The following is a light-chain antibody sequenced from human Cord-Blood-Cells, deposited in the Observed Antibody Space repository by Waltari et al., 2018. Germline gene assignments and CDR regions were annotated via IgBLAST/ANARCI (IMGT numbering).Light chain of an antibody. CDR1: QSVSSY. Sequence: IVLTQSPATLSLSPGERAPLSCRASQSVSSYLSWYQQKPGQAPRLLIYDASNRATGIPARFSGSGSGKDFNFTISSLEPEDFAVYYCQQRSNWPITFGPGTRLEMK. CDR2: DAS. CDR3: QQRSNWPIT. V-gene: IGKV3-11*01. J-gene: IGKJ5*01.